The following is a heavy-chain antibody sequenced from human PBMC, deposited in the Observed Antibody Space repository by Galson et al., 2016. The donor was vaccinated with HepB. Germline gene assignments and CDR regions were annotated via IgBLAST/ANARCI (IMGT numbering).Heavy chain of an antibody. J-gene: IGHJ5*02. Sequence: SETLSLTCTVSGGSISSSSYYWGWIRQPPGKGLEWTGSIYYSGSTYYNPSLKSRVTISVDTSKNQFSLKLSSVTAADTAVYYCASHCKYYYDSSGYWVWFDPWGQGTLVTVSS. D-gene: IGHD3-22*01. V-gene: IGHV4-39*01. CDR3: ASHCKYYYDSSGYWVWFDP. CDR2: IYYSGST. CDR1: GGSISSSSYY.